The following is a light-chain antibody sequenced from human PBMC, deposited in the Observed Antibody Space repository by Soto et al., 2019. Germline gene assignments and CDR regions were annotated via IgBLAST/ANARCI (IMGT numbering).Light chain of an antibody. CDR3: LQDYAYPLT. V-gene: IGKV1-6*01. CDR2: AAS. J-gene: IGKJ4*02. Sequence: AIQMTQSPSSLSAYVGHRVTITCRASQDIKKDLGWYQQKPGKAPNLLIYAASSLQGGVPSRFSGTGSGTELTLTISTVEPEDFATYYCLQDYAYPLTFGGGTQVEI. CDR1: QDIKKD.